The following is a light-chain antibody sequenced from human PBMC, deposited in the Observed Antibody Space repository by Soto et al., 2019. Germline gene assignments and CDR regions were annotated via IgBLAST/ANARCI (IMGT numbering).Light chain of an antibody. CDR1: SSDVGAYNF. CDR3: SSYTGSRTYV. CDR2: NVY. Sequence: QSALTQPASVSGSPGQSITISCTGTSSDVGAYNFVSWHQQHPGKAPKLMIYNVYDRPSGISYRFSGSKSGNTASLTISGLQDEDEDDYYCSSYTGSRTYVFGSGTKVTVL. J-gene: IGLJ1*01. V-gene: IGLV2-14*03.